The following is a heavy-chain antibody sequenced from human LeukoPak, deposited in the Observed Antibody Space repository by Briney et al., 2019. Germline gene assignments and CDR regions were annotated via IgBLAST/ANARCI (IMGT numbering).Heavy chain of an antibody. V-gene: IGHV4-4*07. Sequence: PSETLSLMCSVSGGPIKSYWWSWIRQPAGKGLEFIGRIYTTGRTNYNPSLKSRVSMSVDTSKNEFSLELRSVTAADTAVYFCARAGYTISSYRFDYWGQGALVTVSS. CDR2: IYTTGRT. D-gene: IGHD3-16*02. CDR3: ARAGYTISSYRFDY. J-gene: IGHJ4*02. CDR1: GGPIKSYW.